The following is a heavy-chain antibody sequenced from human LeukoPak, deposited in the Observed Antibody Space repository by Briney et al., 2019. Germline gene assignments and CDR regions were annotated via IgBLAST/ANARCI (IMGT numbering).Heavy chain of an antibody. V-gene: IGHV5-10-1*01. Sequence: GESLKISCKGSGYSFTSQWISWVRQMPGKGLEWMGRIDPSDSYTSYSPSFQGHVTMSADKSINTAYLQWSSLKASDTAMYYCARTAASSGYVGKNYYYYGMDVWGKGTMLTVSS. CDR3: ARTAASSGYVGKNYYYYGMDV. J-gene: IGHJ6*04. D-gene: IGHD3-10*02. CDR2: IDPSDSYT. CDR1: GYSFTSQW.